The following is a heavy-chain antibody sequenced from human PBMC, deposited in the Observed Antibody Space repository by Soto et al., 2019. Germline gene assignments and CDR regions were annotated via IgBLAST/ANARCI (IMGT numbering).Heavy chain of an antibody. CDR3: ARTTVTDSPYYYYYGMDV. V-gene: IGHV4-4*02. D-gene: IGHD4-17*01. CDR2: IYHSGST. Sequence: SETLSLTCAVSGGSISSSNWWSWVRQPPGKGLEWIGEIYHSGSTNYNPSLKSRVTISVDKSKNQFSLKLSSVTAADTAVYYCARTTVTDSPYYYYYGMDVWGQGTTVTVSS. J-gene: IGHJ6*02. CDR1: GGSISSSNW.